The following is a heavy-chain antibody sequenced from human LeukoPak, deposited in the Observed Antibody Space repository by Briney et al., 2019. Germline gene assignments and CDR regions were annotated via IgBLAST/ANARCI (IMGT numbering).Heavy chain of an antibody. CDR2: IGTAGDT. CDR3: ARDFSLQTAVDY. J-gene: IGHJ4*02. CDR1: GFTFSSYD. Sequence: PGGSLRLSCAASGFTFSSYDMHWVRQATGKGLEWVSAIGTAGDTYYPGSVKGRFTISRENAKNSLYLQMNSLRAGDTAVYYCARDFSLQTAVDYWGQGTLVTVSS. V-gene: IGHV3-13*01. D-gene: IGHD4-11*01.